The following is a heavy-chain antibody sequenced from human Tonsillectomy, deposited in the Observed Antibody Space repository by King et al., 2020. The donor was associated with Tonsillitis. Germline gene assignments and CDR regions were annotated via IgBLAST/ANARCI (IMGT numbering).Heavy chain of an antibody. V-gene: IGHV3-48*01. D-gene: IGHD1-1*01. J-gene: IGHJ4*02. CDR2: ISSSSSTI. CDR3: ARDHGALGNWYGSDSSGPYFDY. CDR1: GFTFSSYS. Sequence: VQLVESGGGLVQPGGSLRLSCAASGFTFSSYSMNWVRQAPGKGLEWVAYISSSSSTIYYADSVKGRFTISRDNAKNSLYLQMNSLRAEDTAVYYCARDHGALGNWYGSDSSGPYFDYWGQGTLVTVSS.